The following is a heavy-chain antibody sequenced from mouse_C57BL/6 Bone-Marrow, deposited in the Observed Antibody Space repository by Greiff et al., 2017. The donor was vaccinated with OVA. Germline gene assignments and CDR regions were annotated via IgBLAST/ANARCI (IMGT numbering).Heavy chain of an antibody. V-gene: IGHV10-1*01. J-gene: IGHJ4*01. CDR2: IRSKSNNFTT. CDR3: VRHNYYGSRKYAMDY. Sequence: EVQLQESGGGLVQPKGSLKLSCAASGFSFNTYAMNWVRQASGKGLEWVACIRSKSNNFTTYYAGSVKDRFTISRDDSESVLYLKMNNLKTEDTAMYYCVRHNYYGSRKYAMDYWGQGTSVTVSS. CDR1: GFSFNTYA. D-gene: IGHD1-1*01.